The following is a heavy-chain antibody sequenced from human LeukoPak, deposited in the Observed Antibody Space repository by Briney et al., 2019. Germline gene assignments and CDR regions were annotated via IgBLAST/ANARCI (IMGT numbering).Heavy chain of an antibody. CDR2: IYCSGST. D-gene: IGHD6-25*01. J-gene: IGHJ4*02. CDR1: GGSISSGGYY. Sequence: SETLSLTCTVSGGSISSGGYYWSWIRQHPGKGLEWIGYIYCSGSTYYNPSLKSRVTISVDTSKNQFSLKLSSVTAADTAVYYCAREGQRPEGFDYWGQGTLVTVSS. V-gene: IGHV4-31*03. CDR3: AREGQRPEGFDY.